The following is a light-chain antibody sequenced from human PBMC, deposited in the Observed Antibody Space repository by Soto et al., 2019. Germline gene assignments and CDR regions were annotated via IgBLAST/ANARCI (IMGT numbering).Light chain of an antibody. Sequence: TQSPATLSVSPGEGATLSCRASQSVSSNLAWYQQKPGQAPRLLIYGASTRATGIPARFSGTGFGTEFTLTISSLQSGDSAVYYCQQYNNRPRTFGQGTKVDIK. CDR1: QSVSSN. V-gene: IGKV3-15*01. CDR2: GAS. CDR3: QQYNNRPRT. J-gene: IGKJ1*01.